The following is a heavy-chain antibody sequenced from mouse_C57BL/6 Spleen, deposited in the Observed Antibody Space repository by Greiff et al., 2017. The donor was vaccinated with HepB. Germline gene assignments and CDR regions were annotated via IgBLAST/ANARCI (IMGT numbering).Heavy chain of an antibody. CDR2: ISSGGDYI. Sequence: EVKLMESGEGLVKPGGSLKLSYAASGFTFSSYAMSWVRQTPEKRLEWVAYISSGGDYIYYADTVKGRFTISRDNARNTLYLQMSSLKSEDTAMYYCTRGNYGSDFDYWGQGTTLTVSS. CDR3: TRGNYGSDFDY. V-gene: IGHV5-9-1*02. D-gene: IGHD1-1*01. CDR1: GFTFSSYA. J-gene: IGHJ2*01.